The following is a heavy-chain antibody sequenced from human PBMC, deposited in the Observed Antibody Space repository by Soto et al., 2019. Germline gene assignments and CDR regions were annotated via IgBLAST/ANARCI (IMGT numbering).Heavy chain of an antibody. Sequence: SETLSLTYNVSGGSISSSSYYWGWIRQPPGKGLEWIGSIYYSGSTYHTQSLTSRVTISVDTSTNQFSLRLSSVTAADTAMYYCARHKGTLLVSGVWYFDLWGRGTLGTVS. J-gene: IGHJ2*01. D-gene: IGHD2-8*01. CDR2: IYYSGST. V-gene: IGHV4-39*01. CDR3: ARHKGTLLVSGVWYFDL. CDR1: GGSISSSSYY.